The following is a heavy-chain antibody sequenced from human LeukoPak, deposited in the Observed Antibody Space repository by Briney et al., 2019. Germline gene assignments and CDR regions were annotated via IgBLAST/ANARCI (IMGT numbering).Heavy chain of an antibody. V-gene: IGHV3-73*01. J-gene: IGHJ1*01. CDR2: IRSKANNYAT. Sequence: GGSLRLSCAASGFTFSGPAMHWVRQASGKGLEWVGRIRSKANNYATSYGASVKGRFTISRDDSKNTAYLQMNSLKTEDTAMYYCIRYGHNLLEYSQHWGQGTLVTVSS. CDR1: GFTFSGPA. D-gene: IGHD5-24*01. CDR3: IRYGHNLLEYSQH.